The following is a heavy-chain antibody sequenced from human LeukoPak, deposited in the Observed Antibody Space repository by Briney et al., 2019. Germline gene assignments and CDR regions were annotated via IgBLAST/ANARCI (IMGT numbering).Heavy chain of an antibody. V-gene: IGHV1-69*13. CDR2: IIPIFGTA. CDR3: ARGAAARRADRAYFDY. D-gene: IGHD6-6*01. CDR1: GGTFSSYA. Sequence: SVKVSCKASGGTFSSYAISWVRQAPGQGLEWMGGIIPIFGTANYAQKFQGRVTITADESTSTAYMELSSLRSEDTAVYYCARGAAARRADRAYFDYWGQGTLVTVSS. J-gene: IGHJ4*02.